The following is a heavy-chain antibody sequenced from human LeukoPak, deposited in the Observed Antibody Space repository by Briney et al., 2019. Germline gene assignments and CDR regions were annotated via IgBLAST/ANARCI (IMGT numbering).Heavy chain of an antibody. D-gene: IGHD5-12*01. J-gene: IGHJ4*02. Sequence: ASVKASCKASGYTFTGYYMHWVRQAPGQGLEWMGWINPNSGGTNYAQKFQGRVTMTRDTSISTAYMELSRLRSDDTAVYYCAGARRRYSGYEWWGQGTLVTVSS. CDR2: INPNSGGT. CDR1: GYTFTGYY. CDR3: AGARRRYSGYEW. V-gene: IGHV1-2*02.